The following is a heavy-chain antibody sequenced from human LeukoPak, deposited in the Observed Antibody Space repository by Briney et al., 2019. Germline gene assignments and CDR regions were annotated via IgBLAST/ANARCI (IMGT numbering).Heavy chain of an antibody. J-gene: IGHJ3*02. Sequence: HPGGSLRLSCAASGFTFSSYAMSWVRQAPGKGLEWVSAISGSSGSTYYADSVKGRFTISRDNSKNTLYLQMNSLRAEDTAVYYCAKDLKPLRYFDWQSDAFDIWGQGTMVTVSS. CDR2: ISGSSGST. CDR3: AKDLKPLRYFDWQSDAFDI. V-gene: IGHV3-23*01. CDR1: GFTFSSYA. D-gene: IGHD3-9*01.